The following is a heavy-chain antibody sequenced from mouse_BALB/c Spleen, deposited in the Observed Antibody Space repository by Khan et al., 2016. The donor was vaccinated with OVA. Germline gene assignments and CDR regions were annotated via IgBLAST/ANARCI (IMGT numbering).Heavy chain of an antibody. CDR1: GFTFSSFG. CDR3: ARAGGNFHWYFDV. J-gene: IGHJ1*01. V-gene: IGHV5-17*02. Sequence: EVELVESGGGLVQPGGSRKLSCAASGFTFSSFGMHWVRQAPKKGLEWVAYISSGSSTIYYVDTVKGRFTISRDNPKHTLFLQMTSLRSEDTARYYCARAGGNFHWYFDVWGAGTSVTVSS. D-gene: IGHD2-1*01. CDR2: ISSGSSTI.